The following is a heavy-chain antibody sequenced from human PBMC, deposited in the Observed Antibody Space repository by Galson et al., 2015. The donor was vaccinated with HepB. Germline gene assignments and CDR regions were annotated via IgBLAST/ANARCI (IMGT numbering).Heavy chain of an antibody. CDR3: ASSSDPTRNWHFDL. J-gene: IGHJ2*01. CDR2: IYGGGDT. CDR1: GLIVSNNS. Sequence: SLRLSCAASGLIVSNNSMTRVRQAPGKGLEWVSLIYGGGDTTYADHVRGRFTISRDISNTTLYVQMTSLTTGDTAVYYCASSSDPTRNWHFDLWGRGTLVIVSS. V-gene: IGHV3-66*02. D-gene: IGHD6-19*01.